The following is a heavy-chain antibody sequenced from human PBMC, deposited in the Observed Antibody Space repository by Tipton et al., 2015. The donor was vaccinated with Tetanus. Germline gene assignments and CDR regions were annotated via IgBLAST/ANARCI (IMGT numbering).Heavy chain of an antibody. CDR1: GFTLSDYY. Sequence: SLRLSCAASGFTLSDYYMSWIRQAPGKGLEWLSYISNSGDTISYADSVKGRFTISRDNAKNSLYLHMNSLRAEDTAVYFCARDIARVGDTLYFDYWGQGTLVTVSS. J-gene: IGHJ4*02. V-gene: IGHV3-11*01. CDR2: ISNSGDTI. CDR3: ARDIARVGDTLYFDY. D-gene: IGHD1-26*01.